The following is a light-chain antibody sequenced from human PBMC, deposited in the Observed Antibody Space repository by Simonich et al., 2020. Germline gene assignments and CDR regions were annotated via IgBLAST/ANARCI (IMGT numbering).Light chain of an antibody. CDR1: QSISSW. J-gene: IGKJ2*01. CDR3: QQYNSYPYT. V-gene: IGKV1-5*03. Sequence: DIQMTQSPSTLSASVGDRVTITCRASQSISSWLAWYQQKPGKAPKLLIDKASSLESGVPSRFSGSGSGTEFTRTISSLQPDDFATYYCQQYNSYPYTFGQGTKLEIK. CDR2: KAS.